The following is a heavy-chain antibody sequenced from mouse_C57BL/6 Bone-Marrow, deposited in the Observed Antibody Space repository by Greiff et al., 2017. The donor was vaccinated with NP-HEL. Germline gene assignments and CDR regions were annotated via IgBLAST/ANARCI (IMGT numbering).Heavy chain of an antibody. CDR3: ARSLYYCGSSYLWYFDV. CDR1: GFTFTDYY. CDR2: IRNKANGYTT. J-gene: IGHJ1*03. V-gene: IGHV7-3*01. Sequence: EVKLMESGGGLVQPGGSLSLSCAASGFTFTDYYMSWVRQPPGKALEWLGFIRNKANGYTTEYSASVKGRFTISRDNSQSILYLQMNALGAEDSATYYCARSLYYCGSSYLWYFDVWGTGTTVTVSS. D-gene: IGHD1-1*01.